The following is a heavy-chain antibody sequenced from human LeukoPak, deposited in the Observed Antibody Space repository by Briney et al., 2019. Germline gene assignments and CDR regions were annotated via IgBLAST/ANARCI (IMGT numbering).Heavy chain of an antibody. Sequence: PGGSLRLSCAASGFTYNYYWLTWVRHAPGKGLEWVANIQQDGSEKYYVDSVKGRFIISRDNAKNSLYLQMNSLRAEDTAVYYCARVRKLRTRGVMDPLDYWGQGTLVTVSS. CDR3: ARVRKLRTRGVMDPLDY. V-gene: IGHV3-7*01. CDR1: GFTYNYYW. D-gene: IGHD3-10*01. CDR2: IQQDGSEK. J-gene: IGHJ4*02.